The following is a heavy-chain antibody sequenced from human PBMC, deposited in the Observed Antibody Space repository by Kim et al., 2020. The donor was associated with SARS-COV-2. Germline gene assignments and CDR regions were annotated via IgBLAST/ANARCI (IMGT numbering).Heavy chain of an antibody. V-gene: IGHV4-34*01. CDR2: INHSGST. Sequence: SETLSLTCAVYGGSFSGYYWSWIRQPPGKGLEWIGEINHSGSTNYNPSLKSRVTISVDTSKNQFSLKLSSVTAADTAVYYCARVPSLYDILTGYYHFDYWGQGTLVTVSS. D-gene: IGHD3-9*01. CDR3: ARVPSLYDILTGYYHFDY. CDR1: GGSFSGYY. J-gene: IGHJ4*02.